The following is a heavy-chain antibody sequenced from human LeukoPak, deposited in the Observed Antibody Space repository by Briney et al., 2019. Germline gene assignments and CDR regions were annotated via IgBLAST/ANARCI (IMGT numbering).Heavy chain of an antibody. D-gene: IGHD2-2*01. CDR3: ARDQDIVVVPAAGFDP. J-gene: IGHJ5*02. CDR1: GGTFSSYA. CDR2: IIPIFGTA. Sequence: SVKVSCKASGGTFSSYAISWVRQAPGQGLEWMGRIIPIFGTANYAQKFQGRVTITADKSTSTAYMELSSLRSEDTAVYYCARDQDIVVVPAAGFDPRGQGTLVTVSS. V-gene: IGHV1-69*06.